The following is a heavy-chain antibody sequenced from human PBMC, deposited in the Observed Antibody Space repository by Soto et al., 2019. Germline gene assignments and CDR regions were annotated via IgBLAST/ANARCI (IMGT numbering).Heavy chain of an antibody. D-gene: IGHD2-15*01. CDR1: GGSISSYY. Sequence: SETLSLTCTVSGGSISSYYWSWIRQPPGKGLEWIGYIYYSGSTNYNPSLKSRVTISVDTSKNQFSLKLSSVTAADTAVYYCARASLGYCSGGSCPLRFDPWGQGTLVTVSS. J-gene: IGHJ5*02. V-gene: IGHV4-59*01. CDR3: ARASLGYCSGGSCPLRFDP. CDR2: IYYSGST.